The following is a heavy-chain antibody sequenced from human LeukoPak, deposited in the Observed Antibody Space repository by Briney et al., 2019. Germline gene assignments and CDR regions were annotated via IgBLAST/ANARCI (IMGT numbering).Heavy chain of an antibody. J-gene: IGHJ5*02. V-gene: IGHV3-23*01. D-gene: IGHD1-26*01. CDR3: ASRPIVGATQSP. Sequence: PGGSLRLSRAASGFTFTNYAMTWVRQAPGKGLEWVSGISGSGGSTYYADSVKGRFTISRDNSKSTLYLQMNSLRAEDTALYYCASRPIVGATQSPWGQGTLVTVSS. CDR1: GFTFTNYA. CDR2: ISGSGGST.